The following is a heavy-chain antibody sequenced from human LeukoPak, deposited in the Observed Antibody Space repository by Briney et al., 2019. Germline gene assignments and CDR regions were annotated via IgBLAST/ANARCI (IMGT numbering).Heavy chain of an antibody. V-gene: IGHV4-59*08. Sequence: SETLSLTCTVSGGSISSYYWSWIRQPPGKGLEWIGYIYYSGSTNYNPSLKSRVTISVDTSKNQFSLKLSSVTAADTAVYYCSGSGSSWSDDALDIWGQGTMVTVSS. CDR1: GGSISSYY. CDR3: SGSGSSWSDDALDI. CDR2: IYYSGST. J-gene: IGHJ3*02. D-gene: IGHD6-13*01.